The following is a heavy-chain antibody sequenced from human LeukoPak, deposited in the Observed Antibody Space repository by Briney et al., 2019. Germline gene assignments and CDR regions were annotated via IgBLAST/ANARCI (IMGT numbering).Heavy chain of an antibody. CDR3: ARDSGTTGEVKFDP. Sequence: SETLSLTCTVSGGFISTYYWSWIRQPPGKGLEWIGYIYYSESSNYNPSLKSRVTISVDTSKNQISLKLSSVTAADTAVYYCARDSGTTGEVKFDPWGQGTLVTVSS. V-gene: IGHV4-59*01. CDR2: IYYSESS. CDR1: GGFISTYY. D-gene: IGHD3-10*01. J-gene: IGHJ5*02.